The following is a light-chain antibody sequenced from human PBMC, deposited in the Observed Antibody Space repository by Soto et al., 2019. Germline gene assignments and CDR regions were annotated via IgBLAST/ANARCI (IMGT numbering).Light chain of an antibody. CDR2: LGS. J-gene: IGKJ1*01. CDR3: MQSLQIPQT. V-gene: IGKV2-28*01. Sequence: DIVMTQSPLSLPVTPGEPASISCRSSQSLLHSNGYTYLDWYLQKPGQSQQLLIYLGSNRASGVPGRFSGSGSGPDFTLKISRVEAEDVGVYYCMQSLQIPQTSGQGTKVEIK. CDR1: QSLLHSNGYTY.